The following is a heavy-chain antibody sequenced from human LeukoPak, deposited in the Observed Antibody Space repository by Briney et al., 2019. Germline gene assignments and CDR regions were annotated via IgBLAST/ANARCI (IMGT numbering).Heavy chain of an antibody. D-gene: IGHD1-26*01. V-gene: IGHV3-7*01. CDR2: IKQDATEK. J-gene: IGHJ4*02. CDR3: ARDQLGALDY. CDR1: GFPFSTYW. Sequence: GGSLRLSCAASGFPFSTYWMAWVRQAPGKGPEWVANIKQDATEKYYVESVKGRFTISRDNAKNPLYLQMNSLRAEDTAVYFCARDQLGALDYWGQGTLVTVSS.